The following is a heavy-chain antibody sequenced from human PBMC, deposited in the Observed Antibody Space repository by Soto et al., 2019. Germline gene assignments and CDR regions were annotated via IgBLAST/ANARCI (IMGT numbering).Heavy chain of an antibody. CDR1: GDSFTSYW. D-gene: IGHD3-3*01. Sequence: GESLKISCKGSGDSFTSYWIGWVRQMPGKGLEGMGMIYPGESDTRYSPSFRGQVTISAGKSISTAYLQWSSLKATDTAMHYCARLTAGRQERFSFNNWLDAWGQGTLVTASS. J-gene: IGHJ5*02. CDR3: ARLTAGRQERFSFNNWLDA. V-gene: IGHV5-51*01. CDR2: IYPGESDT.